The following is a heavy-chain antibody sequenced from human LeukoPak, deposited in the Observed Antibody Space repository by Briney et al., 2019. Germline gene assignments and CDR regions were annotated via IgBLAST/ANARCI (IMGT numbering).Heavy chain of an antibody. V-gene: IGHV4-59*12. J-gene: IGHJ4*02. CDR2: IYYSGTT. CDR1: GGSISSYY. D-gene: IGHD1-1*01. CDR3: ARGEGREPKTEIFDY. Sequence: SETLSLTCTVSGGSISSYYWSWIRQPPGKGLEWIGYIYYSGTTNYNPSLKSRVTISVDTSKNQFSLKLSSVTAADTAVYYCARGEGREPKTEIFDYWGQGTLVTVSS.